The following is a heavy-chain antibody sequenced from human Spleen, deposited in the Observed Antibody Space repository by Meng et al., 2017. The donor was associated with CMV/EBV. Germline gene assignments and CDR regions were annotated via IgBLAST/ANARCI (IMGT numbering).Heavy chain of an antibody. Sequence: SETLSLTCTVSGGSTRGYYWSWLRQPPGKGLEWIGSIFYGGSTYYNPSLKSRVTISVDTSKNQVSLRLRSVTAADTALYYCASPRFLEWSLLDFWGQGALVTVSS. CDR3: ASPRFLEWSLLDF. J-gene: IGHJ4*02. V-gene: IGHV4-59*12. D-gene: IGHD3-3*01. CDR2: IFYGGST. CDR1: GGSTRGYY.